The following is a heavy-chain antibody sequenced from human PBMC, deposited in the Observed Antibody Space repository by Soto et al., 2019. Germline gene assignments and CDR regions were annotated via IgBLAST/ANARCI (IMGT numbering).Heavy chain of an antibody. CDR1: GYTFTGYY. Sequence: GASVKVSCKASGYTFTGYYMHWVRQAPGQGLEWMGWINPNSGGTNYAQKFQGWVTMTRDTSISTAYMELSRLRSDDTAVYYCARDFLAARPADYYYYYGMDVWGQGTTVTVSS. V-gene: IGHV1-2*04. CDR2: INPNSGGT. J-gene: IGHJ6*02. CDR3: ARDFLAARPADYYYYYGMDV. D-gene: IGHD6-6*01.